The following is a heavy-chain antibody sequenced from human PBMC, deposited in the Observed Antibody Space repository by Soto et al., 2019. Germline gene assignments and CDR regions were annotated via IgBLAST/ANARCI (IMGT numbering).Heavy chain of an antibody. CDR1: GYIFSNFG. J-gene: IGHJ4*02. CDR2: VSPYNGNT. V-gene: IGHV1-18*01. D-gene: IGHD5-12*01. CDR3: ARPSGYDMTLMFFDY. Sequence: ASVKVSCKASGYIFSNFGIIWVRQAPGQGLEWMGWVSPYNGNTNYAQKFQGRVTMTKDTSTSTAYMELKSLRSDDSAVYYCARPSGYDMTLMFFDYWGQGTLVTVSS.